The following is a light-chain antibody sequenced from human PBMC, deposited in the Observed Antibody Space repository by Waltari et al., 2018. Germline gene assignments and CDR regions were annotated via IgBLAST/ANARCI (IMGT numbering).Light chain of an antibody. CDR3: QTGGHGTWV. V-gene: IGLV4-69*01. CDR2: VNSDGSH. J-gene: IGLJ3*02. Sequence: QLVLTQSPSASASLGASVKLTSTLSSGHSSNIVAWHQQKPEKGPRYLMKVNSDGSHTKGDEIPDRFAGSSSGSERYLTISSLQSEDEADYYCQTGGHGTWVFGGGTKLTVV. CDR1: SGHSSNI.